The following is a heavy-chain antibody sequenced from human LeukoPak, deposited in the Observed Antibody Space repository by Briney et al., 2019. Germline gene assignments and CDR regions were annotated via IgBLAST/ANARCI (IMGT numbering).Heavy chain of an antibody. D-gene: IGHD3-22*01. CDR2: IYTSGSS. V-gene: IGHV4-61*02. Sequence: TPSQTLSLTCTVSGGSISSGCYYWTWLRQPAGKGLEWIGGIYTSGSSNYSPSLKCRVTISVDTSKNQFTLKLSSVTAADTAVYYCAREAGYYYDSSGRRSDYWGQGTLVTVSS. CDR3: AREAGYYYDSSGRRSDY. J-gene: IGHJ4*02. CDR1: GGSISSGCYY.